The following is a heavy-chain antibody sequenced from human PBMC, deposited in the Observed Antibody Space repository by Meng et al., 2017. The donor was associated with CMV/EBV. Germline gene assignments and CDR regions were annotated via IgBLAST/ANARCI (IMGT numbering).Heavy chain of an antibody. CDR3: ARSQRDYFDY. V-gene: IGHV3-11*01. CDR1: GFTFSYYY. J-gene: IGHJ4*02. Sequence: GESLKISCAASGFTFSYYYMSWIRQAPGKGLEWVSYISSSGSTIYYADSVKGRFTISRDNAKNSLYLQMNSLRAEDTAVYYCARSQRDYFDYWGQGTLVTVSS. CDR2: ISSSGSTI.